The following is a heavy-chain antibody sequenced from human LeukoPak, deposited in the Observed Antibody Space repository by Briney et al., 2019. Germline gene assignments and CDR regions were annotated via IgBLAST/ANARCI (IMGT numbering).Heavy chain of an antibody. J-gene: IGHJ4*02. CDR3: ARRPYDYVWGSYRQQANFDY. Sequence: PSETLSLTCAVYGGSFSGYYWSWIRQPPGKGLEWIGEINHSGSTNYNPSLKSRVTISVDTSKNQFSLKLSSVTAADTAVYYCARRPYDYVWGSYRQQANFDYWGQGTLVTVSS. CDR1: GGSFSGYY. CDR2: INHSGST. V-gene: IGHV4-34*01. D-gene: IGHD3-16*02.